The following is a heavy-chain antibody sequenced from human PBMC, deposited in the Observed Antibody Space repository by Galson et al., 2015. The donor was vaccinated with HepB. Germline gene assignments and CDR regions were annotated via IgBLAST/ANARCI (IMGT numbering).Heavy chain of an antibody. CDR3: ARDGQQQLEEYFDY. J-gene: IGHJ4*02. Sequence: SLRLSCAASGFTFSTWSMNWVRQAPGKGLEWVSSISITSDYIYYADSVKGRFTISRDDANNSLYLQMNSLRAEDTAVYFCARDGQQQLEEYFDYWGQGTRFPASP. D-gene: IGHD6-13*01. CDR1: GFTFSTWS. V-gene: IGHV3-21*01. CDR2: ISITSDYI.